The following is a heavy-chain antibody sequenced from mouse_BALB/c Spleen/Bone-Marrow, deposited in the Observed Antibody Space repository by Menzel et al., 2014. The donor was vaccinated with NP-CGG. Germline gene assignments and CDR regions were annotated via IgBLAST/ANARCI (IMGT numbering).Heavy chain of an antibody. D-gene: IGHD2-1*01. Sequence: QVQLQQSGAELVRPGASVELSCKASGYTFTSYWINWVKQRPGQGLEWIGNIYPSDSYTNYNQKFKDKATLTVDKSSSTAYMQLSSPTSEDSAVYYCTRREGNYAFAYWGQGTLVTVSA. J-gene: IGHJ3*01. CDR1: GYTFTSYW. V-gene: IGHV1-69*02. CDR2: IYPSDSYT. CDR3: TRREGNYAFAY.